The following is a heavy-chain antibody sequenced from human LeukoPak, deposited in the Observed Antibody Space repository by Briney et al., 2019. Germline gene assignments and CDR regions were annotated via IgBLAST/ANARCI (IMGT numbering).Heavy chain of an antibody. D-gene: IGHD1-26*01. V-gene: IGHV4-34*01. CDR1: GGSFSGYY. CDR2: INHSGST. Sequence: SETLSLTCAVYGGSFSGYYWSWIRQPPGKGLEWIGEINHSGSTNYNPSLKSRVTISVDTSKNQFSLKLSSVTAADTAVYYCASEFLWVHYYMDVWGKGTTVTVSS. J-gene: IGHJ6*03. CDR3: ASEFLWVHYYMDV.